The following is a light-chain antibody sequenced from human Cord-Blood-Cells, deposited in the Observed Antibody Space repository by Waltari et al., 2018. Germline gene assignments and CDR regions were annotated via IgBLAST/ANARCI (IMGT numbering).Light chain of an antibody. CDR2: EVS. Sequence: QSALTQPASVSGSPGQSITISCTGTSSDVCGYNYVSWYQHHPGKAPKLMIYEVSNRPSGVSNRFSGSKSGNTASLTISGLQAEDEADYYCSSYTSSSTLVFGTGTKVTVL. CDR1: SSDVCGYNY. V-gene: IGLV2-14*01. J-gene: IGLJ1*01. CDR3: SSYTSSSTLV.